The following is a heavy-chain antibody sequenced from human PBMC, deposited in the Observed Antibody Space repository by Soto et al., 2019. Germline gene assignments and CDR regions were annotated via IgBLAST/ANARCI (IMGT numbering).Heavy chain of an antibody. CDR2: IRSKANSCAT. CDR1: GFTFIGSA. CDR3: TRLSIVGATSR. V-gene: IGHV3-73*01. J-gene: IGHJ4*02. D-gene: IGHD1-26*01. Sequence: GGSLRLSCAASGFTFIGSAMHWVRQASGKGLEWVGRIRSKANSCATAYAASVKGRFTISRDDSENTAYLQMNSLKTEDTAVYYCTRLSIVGATSRWGQGTLVTVSS.